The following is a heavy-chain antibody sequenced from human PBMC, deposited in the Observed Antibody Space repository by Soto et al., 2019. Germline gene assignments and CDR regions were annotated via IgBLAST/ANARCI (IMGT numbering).Heavy chain of an antibody. V-gene: IGHV1-69*13. CDR3: ARHLYGYVWGSYRH. CDR1: GYIFKNYA. Sequence: GASVKVSCKSSGYIFKNYAVTWLRQAPGQGLEWMGGIIPVFGTPDYSQKFRGRVTITADESTSTVYMELRSLTSEDTAVYYCARHLYGYVWGSYRHWGQGTLVTVSS. CDR2: IIPVFGTP. D-gene: IGHD3-16*02. J-gene: IGHJ4*02.